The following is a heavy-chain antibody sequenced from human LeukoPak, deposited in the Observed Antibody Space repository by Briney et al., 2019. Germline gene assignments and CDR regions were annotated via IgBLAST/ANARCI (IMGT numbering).Heavy chain of an antibody. CDR3: ARVGGSRRGTLVFKGNYYFDY. J-gene: IGHJ4*02. D-gene: IGHD1-26*01. CDR1: GGSFSGDF. CDR2: INHGGST. Sequence: PSETLSLTCAVYGGSFSGDFWSWIRQSPGKGLEWIGEINHGGSTTYNPSLQSRVTMSVDTSTNQISLKMTSVTAADTAVYYCARVGGSRRGTLVFKGNYYFDYWGQGTLVTVSS. V-gene: IGHV4-34*01.